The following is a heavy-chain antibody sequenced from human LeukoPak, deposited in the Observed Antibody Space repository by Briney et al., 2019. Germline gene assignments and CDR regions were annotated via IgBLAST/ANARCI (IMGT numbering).Heavy chain of an antibody. CDR2: VYHSGST. CDR3: ARLLAVAGYWYFDL. J-gene: IGHJ2*01. D-gene: IGHD6-19*01. Sequence: SETLSLTCTVSGGSISSGGYYWSWIRQPPGKGLEWIVYVYHSGSTYYNPSLKSRVIISVYRSKNQFSLKLSSVTAADTAVYYCARLLAVAGYWYFDLWGRGTLVTVSS. V-gene: IGHV4-30-2*01. CDR1: GGSISSGGYY.